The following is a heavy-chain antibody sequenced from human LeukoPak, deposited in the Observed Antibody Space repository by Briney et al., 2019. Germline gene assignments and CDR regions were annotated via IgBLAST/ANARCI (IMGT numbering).Heavy chain of an antibody. CDR1: GGSISSYY. D-gene: IGHD2/OR15-2a*01. Sequence: SETLSLTCTVSGGSISSYYWSWIRQPPGKGLEWIGYIYYSGSTNYNPSLKSRVTISVDTSKNQFSLKLSSVTAADTAVYYCARRSGHIVTHNWFDPWGQGTLVTVSS. CDR3: ARRSGHIVTHNWFDP. V-gene: IGHV4-59*12. CDR2: IYYSGST. J-gene: IGHJ5*02.